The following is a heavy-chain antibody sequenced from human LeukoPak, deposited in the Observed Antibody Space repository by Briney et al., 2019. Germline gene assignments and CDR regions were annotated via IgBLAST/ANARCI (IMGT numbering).Heavy chain of an antibody. Sequence: EASVTVSCKASGYTFTGYYMHWVRQAPGQGLEWMGWINPNSGGTNYAQKFQGRVTMTRDTSISTAYMELSRLRSDDTAVYYCARDRPYGDYVDYYYYYGMDVWGQGTTVTVSS. CDR2: INPNSGGT. V-gene: IGHV1-2*02. J-gene: IGHJ6*02. CDR1: GYTFTGYY. D-gene: IGHD4-17*01. CDR3: ARDRPYGDYVDYYYYYGMDV.